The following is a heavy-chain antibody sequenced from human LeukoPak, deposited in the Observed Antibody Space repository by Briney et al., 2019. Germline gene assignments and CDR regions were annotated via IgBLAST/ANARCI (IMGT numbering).Heavy chain of an antibody. V-gene: IGHV3-11*04. CDR2: MNSNGKII. D-gene: IGHD3/OR15-3a*01. CDR3: ARDRRTGYPPYFYYFMDV. Sequence: GGSLRLSCEASGFIFSNYYMAWVRQFPGQGLAWLADMNSNGKIINYADAVKGRFIISRDNAKNSLYLQMNSLRADDTAVYFCARDRRTGYPPYFYYFMDVWGKGTTVTVSS. J-gene: IGHJ6*03. CDR1: GFIFSNYY.